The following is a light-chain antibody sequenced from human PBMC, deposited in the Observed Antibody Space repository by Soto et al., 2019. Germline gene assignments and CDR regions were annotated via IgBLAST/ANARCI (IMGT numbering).Light chain of an antibody. CDR3: SSYTHSNPGV. CDR2: EVS. V-gene: IGLV2-14*01. CDR1: SSDVDGYNY. J-gene: IGLJ3*02. Sequence: QSVLTQPASVSGSPGQSITISCTGTSSDVDGYNYVSWYQQHPGKAPKLMIYEVSARPSGVSDRFSDSRYGNTASLTNSGRHPEAEADYHCSSYTHSNPGVFGGGTTVTVL.